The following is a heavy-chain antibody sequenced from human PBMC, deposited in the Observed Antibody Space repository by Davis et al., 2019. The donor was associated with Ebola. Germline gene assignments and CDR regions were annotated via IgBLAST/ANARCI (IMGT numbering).Heavy chain of an antibody. CDR3: AKKGSVWKLGVLDY. CDR2: ISGSGGST. CDR1: GFTSSTYA. D-gene: IGHD3-16*01. J-gene: IGHJ4*02. Sequence: GSLSLSCAVSGFTSSTYAMRRVRQAPGQGLEWVSAISGSGGSTYYADSVKGRFTISRDNSKNTLYLQMNSLRAEDTAVYYCAKKGSVWKLGVLDYWGQGTLVTVSS. V-gene: IGHV3-23*01.